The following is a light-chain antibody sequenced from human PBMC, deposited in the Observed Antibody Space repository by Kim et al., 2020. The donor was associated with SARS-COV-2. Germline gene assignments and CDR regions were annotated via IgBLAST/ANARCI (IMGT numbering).Light chain of an antibody. CDR2: VTS. J-gene: IGKJ1*01. V-gene: IGKV1-12*01. Sequence: DIQLTQSPSFVSASVGDRVTITCRASERLTGWLAWYQQKPGKVPKLLIYVTSRLQNGVPSRFSGSGSGTDFTLTIDNLQPEDFATYFCQQANSFPWTFGQGTKVDIK. CDR1: ERLTGW. CDR3: QQANSFPWT.